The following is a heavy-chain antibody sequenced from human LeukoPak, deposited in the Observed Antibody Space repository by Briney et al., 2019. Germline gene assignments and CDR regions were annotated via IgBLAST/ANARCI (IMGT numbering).Heavy chain of an antibody. D-gene: IGHD4-17*01. J-gene: IGHJ4*02. V-gene: IGHV3-23*01. Sequence: GGTLRLSCAASEFTFSSYAMSWVRQAPGKGLEGVSGISGSGGSTYYADSVKGRFTISRDNSKNTLYLQMNSLRAEDTAVYYCAKDTGGDYIFDYWGQGTLVTVSS. CDR2: ISGSGGST. CDR1: EFTFSSYA. CDR3: AKDTGGDYIFDY.